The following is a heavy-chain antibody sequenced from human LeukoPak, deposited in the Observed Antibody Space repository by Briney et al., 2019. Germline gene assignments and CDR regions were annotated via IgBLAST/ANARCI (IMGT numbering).Heavy chain of an antibody. V-gene: IGHV4-59*01. Sequence: SETLSLTCTVSGGPISSYYWSWIPQPPGKGLEWIGYIYYSGSTNYNPSLKSRVTISVDTSKNQFSLKLSSVTAADTAVYYCARGASYYSGGSCYLIGWFDPWGQGTLVTVSS. CDR1: GGPISSYY. CDR3: ARGASYYSGGSCYLIGWFDP. CDR2: IYYSGST. D-gene: IGHD2-15*01. J-gene: IGHJ5*02.